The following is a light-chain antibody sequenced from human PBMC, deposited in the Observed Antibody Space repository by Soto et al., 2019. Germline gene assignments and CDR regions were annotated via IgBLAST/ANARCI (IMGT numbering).Light chain of an antibody. J-gene: IGKJ5*01. CDR1: QTISSS. V-gene: IGKV1-9*01. CDR2: AAS. CDR3: QQLNSYPFT. Sequence: QLTQSPSYLSASVGDRVTITCRASQTISSSLAWYQQKPGIAPKLLIYAASTLQSGVPSRFSGSGSGTDFTLTISSLQPEDFATYYCQQLNSYPFTFGQGTRLEIK.